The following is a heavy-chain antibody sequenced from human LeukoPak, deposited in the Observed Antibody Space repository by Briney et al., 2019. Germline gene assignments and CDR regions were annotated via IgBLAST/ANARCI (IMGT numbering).Heavy chain of an antibody. Sequence: PSEALSLTCAVYGGSFSGYYWSWIRQPPGMGLEWIGEINHSGSTNYNPSLKSRVTISVDTSKNQFSLKLSSVTAADTAVYYCARRQRRYVDTAMVKAFDPWGQGTLVTVSS. D-gene: IGHD5-18*01. CDR3: ARRQRRYVDTAMVKAFDP. V-gene: IGHV4-34*01. CDR1: GGSFSGYY. CDR2: INHSGST. J-gene: IGHJ5*02.